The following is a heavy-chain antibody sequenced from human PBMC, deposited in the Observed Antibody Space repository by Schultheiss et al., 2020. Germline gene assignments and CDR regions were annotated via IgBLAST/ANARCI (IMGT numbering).Heavy chain of an antibody. D-gene: IGHD5-24*01. CDR3: WRVEDGHNYAFYFDS. CDR1: GGSISSYY. J-gene: IGHJ4*02. V-gene: IGHV4-59*01. CDR2: IYYSGNT. Sequence: SETLSLTCTVSGGSISSYYWCWIRQRAGKGLEWNGKIYYSGNTNYNPSLKSRVTLSIDTSKDQFSLILNSVTAADTAIFFYWRVEDGHNYAFYFDSWGQGTLVTVSS.